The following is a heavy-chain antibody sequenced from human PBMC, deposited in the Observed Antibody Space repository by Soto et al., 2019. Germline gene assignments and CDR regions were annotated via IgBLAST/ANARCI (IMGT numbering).Heavy chain of an antibody. Sequence: VQLVESGGGLVQPGGSLRLSCAASGFTFSSYSMNWVRQAPGKGLEWVSSISSSSSYIYYADSVKGRFTISRDNAKNSLYLQMNSLRAEDTAVYYCARAESQYYYYYMDVWGKGTTVTVSS. CDR1: GFTFSSYS. V-gene: IGHV3-21*01. CDR2: ISSSSSYI. CDR3: ARAESQYYYYYMDV. J-gene: IGHJ6*03.